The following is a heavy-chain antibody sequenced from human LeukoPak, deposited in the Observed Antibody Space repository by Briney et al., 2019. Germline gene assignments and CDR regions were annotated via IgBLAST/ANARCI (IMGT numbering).Heavy chain of an antibody. CDR2: ISSSGSTI. D-gene: IGHD6-13*01. V-gene: IGHV3-48*03. CDR3: ARIRIAAAGTSGDY. CDR1: GFTFSSYE. J-gene: IGHJ4*02. Sequence: PGGSLRLSCAASGFTFSSYEMNWVRQAPGKGLEWVSYISSSGSTIYYADSVKGRFTISRDNAKNSLYLQMNSLRAEDTAVYCCARIRIAAAGTSGDYWGQGTLVTVSS.